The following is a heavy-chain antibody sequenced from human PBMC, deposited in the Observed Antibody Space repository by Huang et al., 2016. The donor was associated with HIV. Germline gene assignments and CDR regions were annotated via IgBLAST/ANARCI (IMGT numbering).Heavy chain of an antibody. D-gene: IGHD2-15*01. J-gene: IGHJ4*02. Sequence: QVQLVQSGAEVKKPGASVKVSCKASGYNFTSYDINWVRQATVQGLEWMGWMNPNSGRRGYAQKFQGRVTMARNTSMSTAYMELSGLRSEDTAVYYCARGHCRGATCYLYFDYWGQGTLVTVS. CDR3: ARGHCRGATCYLYFDY. V-gene: IGHV1-8*01. CDR2: MNPNSGRR. CDR1: GYNFTSYD.